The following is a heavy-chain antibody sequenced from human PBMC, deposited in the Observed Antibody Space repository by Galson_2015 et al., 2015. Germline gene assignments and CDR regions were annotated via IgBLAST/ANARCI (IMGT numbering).Heavy chain of an antibody. V-gene: IGHV4-28*01. J-gene: IGHJ5*02. Sequence: SETLSLTCAVPGSSISIGNWWGWIRQPPRKGLEWIGYLYNSGSTSYNPSLKSRVTMSVDTSKNQFSLRLRSVTAVDSAMYYCARITDGGWFDPWGQGTLVTVSS. CDR3: ARITDGGWFDP. CDR1: GSSISIGNW. CDR2: LYNSGST.